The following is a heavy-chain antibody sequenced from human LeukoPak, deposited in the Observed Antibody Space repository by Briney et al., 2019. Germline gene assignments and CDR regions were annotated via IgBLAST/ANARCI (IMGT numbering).Heavy chain of an antibody. D-gene: IGHD6-19*01. CDR2: ISGSGGST. CDR3: AKDLRYSSGWYSQFDY. V-gene: IGHV3-23*01. Sequence: PGGSLRLSCAASGFTFSSYAMSWVRQAPGKGLEWVSGISGSGGSTYYADSVKGRFTISRDNSKNTLYLQMNSLRAEDTAVYYCAKDLRYSSGWYSQFDYWGQGTLVTVSS. J-gene: IGHJ4*02. CDR1: GFTFSSYA.